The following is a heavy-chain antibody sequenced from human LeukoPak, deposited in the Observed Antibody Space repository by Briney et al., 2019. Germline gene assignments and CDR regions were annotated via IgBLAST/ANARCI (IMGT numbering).Heavy chain of an antibody. D-gene: IGHD1-26*01. CDR3: ARVRVSGSYLYYFDY. J-gene: IGHJ4*02. CDR2: ILTSGST. CDR1: GGSISSYH. Sequence: SETLSLTCTVSGGSISSYHWSWVRQPPGKGLEWIGYILTSGSTNYNPSLKSRLTISVDKSTNQFTLKLSSVTAADTAVYYCARVRVSGSYLYYFDYWGQGTLVTVSS. V-gene: IGHV4-4*09.